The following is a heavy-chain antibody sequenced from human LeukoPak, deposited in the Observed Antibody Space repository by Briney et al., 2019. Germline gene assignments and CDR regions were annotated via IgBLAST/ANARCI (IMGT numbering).Heavy chain of an antibody. J-gene: IGHJ4*02. V-gene: IGHV3-23*01. CDR2: ISGSGGST. CDR1: GFTFSSYA. CDR3: ANSAGWFGELFLIDY. D-gene: IGHD3-10*01. Sequence: GGSLRLSCAASGFTFSSYAMSWVRQAPGKGLEGVSAISGSGGSTYYADSVKGRFTISRDNSKNTLYLQMNSLRAEDTAVYYCANSAGWFGELFLIDYWGQGTLVTVSS.